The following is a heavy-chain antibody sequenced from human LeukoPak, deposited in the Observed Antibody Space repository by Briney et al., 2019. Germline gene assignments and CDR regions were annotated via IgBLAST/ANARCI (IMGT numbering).Heavy chain of an antibody. J-gene: IGHJ5*02. CDR1: GFTFSTYW. CDR2: IKQDESEK. D-gene: IGHD3-10*01. CDR3: AKDVITMVRDNWFDP. V-gene: IGHV3-7*01. Sequence: PGESLRLSCAASGFTFSTYWMSWVRQAPGKGLGWVANIKQDESEKYYVDSVKGRFTISRDNAKNSLYLQMNSLRAEDTAVYYCAKDVITMVRDNWFDPWGQGTLVTVSS.